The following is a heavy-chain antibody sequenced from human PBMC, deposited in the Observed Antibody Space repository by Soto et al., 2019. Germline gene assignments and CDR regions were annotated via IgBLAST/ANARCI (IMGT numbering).Heavy chain of an antibody. CDR2: ISGSGNTI. CDR3: ATPMVRGVGHYYYYMDV. Sequence: GGSLRLSCAASGFTFSDSYMTWIRQAPGKGLEWVSYISGSGNTIHYADSVKGRFTISRDNAKNSLYLQMNSLRAEDTAVYYCATPMVRGVGHYYYYMDVWGKGTTVTVSS. D-gene: IGHD3-10*01. V-gene: IGHV3-11*01. CDR1: GFTFSDSY. J-gene: IGHJ6*03.